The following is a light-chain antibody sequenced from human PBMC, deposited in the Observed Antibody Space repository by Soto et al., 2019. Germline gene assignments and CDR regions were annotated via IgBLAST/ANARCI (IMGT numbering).Light chain of an antibody. CDR3: QQYGTSPPT. Sequence: EIVLTQSPDTLSLSPGERATLSFRASQSVSRTYLAWYQQKPGQAPRLLIYDASNRATGFPDRFSGSGSGTDFTLTISRLEPEDFAVYYCQQYGTSPPTFGQGTKVDIK. V-gene: IGKV3-20*01. J-gene: IGKJ1*01. CDR1: QSVSRTY. CDR2: DAS.